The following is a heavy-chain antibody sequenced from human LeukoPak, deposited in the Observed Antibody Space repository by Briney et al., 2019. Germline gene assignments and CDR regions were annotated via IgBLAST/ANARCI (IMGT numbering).Heavy chain of an antibody. CDR2: ISGSGGST. V-gene: IGHV3-23*01. J-gene: IGHJ4*02. CDR3: AKTTHGYNRPYYFDY. D-gene: IGHD5-24*01. CDR1: GFTFSSYA. Sequence: GGSLGLSCAASGFTFSSYAMSWVRQAPEKGLEWVSAISGSGGSTYYADSVKGRFTISRDNSKNTLYLQMNSLRAEDTAVYYCAKTTHGYNRPYYFDYWGQGTLVTVSS.